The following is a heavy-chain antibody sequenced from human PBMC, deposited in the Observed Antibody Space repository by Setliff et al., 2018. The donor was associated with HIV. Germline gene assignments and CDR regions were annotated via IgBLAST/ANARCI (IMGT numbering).Heavy chain of an antibody. V-gene: IGHV5-51*01. CDR3: ARHGGGNRYNNFWSGYYSFFDY. J-gene: IGHJ4*02. CDR2: IYPGDSDT. CDR1: GYSFTNYW. D-gene: IGHD3-3*01. Sequence: PGESLKISCKGSGYSFTNYWIGWVRQMPRKGPEWMGIIYPGDSDTRYSPSFQGQVTISVDRSISTAYLQWSSLKASDTAMYYCARHGGGNRYNNFWSGYYSFFDYWGQGTQVTVSS.